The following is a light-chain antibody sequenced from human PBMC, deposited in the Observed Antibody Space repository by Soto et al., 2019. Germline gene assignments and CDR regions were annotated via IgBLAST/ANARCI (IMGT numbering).Light chain of an antibody. CDR1: SSDVGGYNY. CDR3: CSYAGSYNYV. Sequence: QSALTQPRSVSGSPGQSVTISCTGTSSDVGGYNYVSWYQQHPGKAPKLMIYDVSKRPSGVPDRFSGSKSGNTASLTISGLQAEAEADYYCCSYAGSYNYVFGTGTKLTVL. CDR2: DVS. V-gene: IGLV2-11*01. J-gene: IGLJ1*01.